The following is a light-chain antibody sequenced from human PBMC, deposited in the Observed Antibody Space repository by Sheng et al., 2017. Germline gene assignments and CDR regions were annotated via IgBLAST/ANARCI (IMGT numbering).Light chain of an antibody. V-gene: IGLV1-40*01. J-gene: IGLJ2*01. Sequence: QSVLTQPPSVSGAPGQRVTISCTGSSSNIGAGYDVHWYQQLPGTAPKLLIYANNNRPSGISDRFSGSKSGTSASLAITGLQTEDEADYYCQSYDSSLGVGVFGGGTKLTVL. CDR1: SSNIGAGYD. CDR3: QSYDSSLGVGV. CDR2: ANN.